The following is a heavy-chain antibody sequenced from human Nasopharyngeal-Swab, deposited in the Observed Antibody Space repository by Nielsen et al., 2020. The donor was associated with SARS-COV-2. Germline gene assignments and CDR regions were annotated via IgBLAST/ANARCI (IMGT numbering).Heavy chain of an antibody. CDR1: GFTFSSYE. CDR2: ISSSCSTI. V-gene: IGHV3-48*03. Sequence: GESLKISCAASGFTFSSYEMNWVRQAPGKGLEWVSYISSSCSTIYYADSVKGRFTISRDNAKNSLYLQMNSLRAEDTAVYYCAREHGKWELLRLGGYYYYGMDVWGQGTTVTVSS. J-gene: IGHJ6*02. D-gene: IGHD1-26*01. CDR3: AREHGKWELLRLGGYYYYGMDV.